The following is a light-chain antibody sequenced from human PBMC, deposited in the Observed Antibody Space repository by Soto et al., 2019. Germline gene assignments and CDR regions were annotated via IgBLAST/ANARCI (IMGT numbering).Light chain of an antibody. CDR2: GAS. CDR1: QSVSSSF. Sequence: EVVLTQSPGTLSLSPGERATLSCRASQSVSSSFLAWYQHKPGQAPRLLIYGASRRATGIPDRFSGSGSGTDVTLTINRLEPEDFAVYYCQHYGTSPLPFGGGTKVEIK. J-gene: IGKJ4*01. V-gene: IGKV3-20*01. CDR3: QHYGTSPLP.